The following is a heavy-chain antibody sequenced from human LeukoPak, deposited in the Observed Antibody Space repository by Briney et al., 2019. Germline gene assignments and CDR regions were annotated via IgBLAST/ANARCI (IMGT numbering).Heavy chain of an antibody. CDR3: ARVGGAYSSSSRYYYYYYMDV. CDR2: INPNSGGT. D-gene: IGHD6-6*01. V-gene: IGHV1-2*02. CDR1: GYTLTGYY. J-gene: IGHJ6*03. Sequence: ASVKVSCKASGYTLTGYYMHWVRQAPGQGLEWMGWINPNSGGTNYAQKFQGRVTMTRDTSISTAYMELSRLRSDDTAVYYCARVGGAYSSSSRYYYYYYMDVWGKGTTVTVSS.